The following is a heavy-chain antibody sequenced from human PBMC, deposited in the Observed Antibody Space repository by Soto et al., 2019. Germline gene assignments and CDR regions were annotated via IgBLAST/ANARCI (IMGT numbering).Heavy chain of an antibody. Sequence: EVQLLESGGGLVQPGGSLRLSCAASGFTFSNYDMNWVRQAPGKGLEWVSGVSASGSITSYSDSAKGRFTISRDNAKNTMFLQMNSLRAEDTAVYFCAKGDCNGGRCYRGFDHWGQGTLVTVSS. CDR2: VSASGSIT. CDR1: GFTFSNYD. CDR3: AKGDCNGGRCYRGFDH. J-gene: IGHJ4*02. D-gene: IGHD2-15*01. V-gene: IGHV3-23*01.